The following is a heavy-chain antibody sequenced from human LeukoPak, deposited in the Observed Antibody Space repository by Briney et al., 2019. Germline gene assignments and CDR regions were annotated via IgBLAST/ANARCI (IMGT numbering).Heavy chain of an antibody. CDR1: GGSFSGYY. D-gene: IGHD2-15*01. CDR2: INHSGST. CDR3: ARGQVLCSGGSRYFGY. Sequence: PSETLSLTCAVYGGSFSGYYWSWIRQPPGKGLEWIGEINHSGSTNYNPSLKSRVTISVDTSKNQFSLKLSSVTAADTAVYYCARGQVLCSGGSRYFGYWGQGTLVTASS. V-gene: IGHV4-34*01. J-gene: IGHJ4*02.